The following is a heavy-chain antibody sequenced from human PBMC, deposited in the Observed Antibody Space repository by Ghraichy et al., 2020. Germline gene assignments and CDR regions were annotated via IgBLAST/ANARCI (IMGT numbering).Heavy chain of an antibody. J-gene: IGHJ4*02. CDR2: ITSCSSII. CDR3: ARDENWAFDY. V-gene: IGHV3-48*01. CDR1: GFTFSRYS. D-gene: IGHD3-16*01. Sequence: LSLTCVASGFTFSRYSMNWVRQAPGKGLEWLSYITSCSSIIQYADSVKGRFTISSDNAKNSLYLQMNSLRAEDTAVYYCARDENWAFDYWGQGTLVTVSS.